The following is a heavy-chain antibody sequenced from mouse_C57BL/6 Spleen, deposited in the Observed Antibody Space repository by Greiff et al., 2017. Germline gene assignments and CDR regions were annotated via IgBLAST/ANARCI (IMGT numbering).Heavy chain of an antibody. CDR2: IDPSDSYT. D-gene: IGHD4-1*01. J-gene: IGHJ2*01. V-gene: IGHV1-50*01. CDR3: ARSGTGTGY. Sequence: QVHVKQPGAELVKPGASVKLSCKASGYTFTSYWMQWVKQRPGQGLEWIGEIDPSDSYTNYNQKFKGKATLTVDTSSSTAYMQLSSLTSEDSAVYYCARSGTGTGYWGQGTTLTVSS. CDR1: GYTFTSYW.